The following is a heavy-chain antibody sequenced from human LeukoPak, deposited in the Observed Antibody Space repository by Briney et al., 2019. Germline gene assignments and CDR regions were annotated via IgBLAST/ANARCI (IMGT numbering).Heavy chain of an antibody. CDR3: ARADRAAAVFFDY. Sequence: SETLSLTCTVSGGSISSSSYYWGWIRQPPGKGLEWIGSIYYSGSTYYNPSLKSRVTISVDTSKNQFSLKLSSVTAADTAVYYCARADRAAAVFFDYWGQGTLVTVSS. J-gene: IGHJ4*02. D-gene: IGHD6-13*01. CDR1: GGSISSSSYY. CDR2: IYYSGST. V-gene: IGHV4-39*07.